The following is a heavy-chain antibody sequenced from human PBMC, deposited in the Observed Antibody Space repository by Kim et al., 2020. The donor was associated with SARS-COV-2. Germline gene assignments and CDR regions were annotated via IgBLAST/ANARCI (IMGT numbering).Heavy chain of an antibody. CDR2: ISYDGSNK. D-gene: IGHD6-13*01. CDR3: AREPAPGIAAHYYGMDV. Sequence: GGSLRLSCAASGFTFSSYAMHWVRQAPGKGLEWVAVISYDGSNKYYADSVKGRFTISRDNSKNTLYLQMNSLRAEDTAVYYCAREPAPGIAAHYYGMDVWGQGTTVTVS. CDR1: GFTFSSYA. V-gene: IGHV3-30*04. J-gene: IGHJ6*02.